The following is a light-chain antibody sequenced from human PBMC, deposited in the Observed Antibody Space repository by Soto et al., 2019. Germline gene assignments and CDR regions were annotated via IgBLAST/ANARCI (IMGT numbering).Light chain of an antibody. CDR1: RSVSDN. J-gene: IGKJ3*01. CDR3: QQYDSTPFT. CDR2: GAS. V-gene: IGKV3-20*01. Sequence: EIVLTQSPGTLSLSPGERAALSCRASRSVSDNLAWHQQKPGQAPRLLIYGASSRATGIPDRFSGSGSGTDFTLTISRLEPEDFAVYYCQQYDSTPFTFGPGTKVDIK.